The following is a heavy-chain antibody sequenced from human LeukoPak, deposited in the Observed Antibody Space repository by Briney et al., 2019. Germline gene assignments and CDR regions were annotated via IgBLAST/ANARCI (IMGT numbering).Heavy chain of an antibody. V-gene: IGHV3-49*04. Sequence: GGSLRLSCTASGFTFGDYAMSWVRQAPGKGLEGVGFIRSKAYGGTTEYAASVKGRFTISRDDSKSIAYLQMNSLKTEDTAVYYCIRGSSTSPASYWGQGTLVTVSS. CDR2: IRSKAYGGTT. D-gene: IGHD2-2*01. CDR3: IRGSSTSPASY. J-gene: IGHJ4*02. CDR1: GFTFGDYA.